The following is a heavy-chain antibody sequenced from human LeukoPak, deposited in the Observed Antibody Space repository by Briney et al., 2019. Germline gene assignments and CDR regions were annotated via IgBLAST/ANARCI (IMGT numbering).Heavy chain of an antibody. J-gene: IGHJ4*02. V-gene: IGHV1-24*01. CDR1: GYTLTELS. CDR2: FDPEDGET. CDR3: ATGPWEPDRNFDY. D-gene: IGHD1-26*01. Sequence: ASVNVSCKVSGYTLTELSMHWVRQAPGKGLEWMGGFDPEDGETIYAQKFQGRVTMTEDTSTDTAYMELSSLRSEDTAVYYCATGPWEPDRNFDYWGQGTLVTVSS.